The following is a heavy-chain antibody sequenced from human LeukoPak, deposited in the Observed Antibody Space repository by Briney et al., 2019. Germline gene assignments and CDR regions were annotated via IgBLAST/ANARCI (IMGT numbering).Heavy chain of an antibody. Sequence: GGSLRLSCAASGFTFSNYGMHWVRQAPGKGLEWVAYIRYDGSNKYYADSVKGRFTISRDNSKNTLYLQMSSLRPEDTAVYYCARGGKRALAGTRSPQYFQHWGQGTLVTVSS. V-gene: IGHV3-30*02. CDR1: GFTFSNYG. D-gene: IGHD6-19*01. CDR3: ARGGKRALAGTRSPQYFQH. CDR2: IRYDGSNK. J-gene: IGHJ1*01.